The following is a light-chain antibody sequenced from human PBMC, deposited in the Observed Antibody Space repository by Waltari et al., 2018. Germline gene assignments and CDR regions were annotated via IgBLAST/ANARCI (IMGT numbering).Light chain of an antibody. J-gene: IGKJ5*01. CDR3: QQFDGFPPT. Sequence: AIQLTQSPSSLSASVGDRVTITCRASQDIDNALAWCRQKPGKAPELLIYDASSLKTGAPSRFSGTGSGTDFTLTISSLQPEDFAAYYCQQFDGFPPTFGQGTRLEIK. CDR1: QDIDNA. CDR2: DAS. V-gene: IGKV1-13*02.